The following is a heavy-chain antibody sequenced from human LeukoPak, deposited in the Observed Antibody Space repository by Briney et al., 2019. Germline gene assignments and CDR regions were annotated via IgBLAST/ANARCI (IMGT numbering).Heavy chain of an antibody. CDR1: GYTFTSYY. V-gene: IGHV1-46*01. CDR2: INPSGGTS. Sequence: EASVKVSCKASGYTFTSYYMHWVRQAPGQGLEWMGMINPSGGTSNYAQKFQGRVTMTRDMSTNTVYMELSSQRFEDTAVYYCTCYCTADSWGQGTLVTVSS. J-gene: IGHJ4*02. D-gene: IGHD2-8*02. CDR3: TCYCTADS.